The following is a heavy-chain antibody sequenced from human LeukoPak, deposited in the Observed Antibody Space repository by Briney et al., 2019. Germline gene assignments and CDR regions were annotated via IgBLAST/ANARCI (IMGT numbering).Heavy chain of an antibody. Sequence: RGESLRISCKGSGYSFTSSWITWVRQLPGKGLEWMGRIDPSGSYTNYSPSFQGHATISADKSSSIAYLQWSSLKASDTAMYYCARLWFGELLPLNWFDPWGQGTLVTVSS. CDR2: IDPSGSYT. CDR1: GYSFTSSW. J-gene: IGHJ5*02. CDR3: ARLWFGELLPLNWFDP. D-gene: IGHD3-10*01. V-gene: IGHV5-10-1*01.